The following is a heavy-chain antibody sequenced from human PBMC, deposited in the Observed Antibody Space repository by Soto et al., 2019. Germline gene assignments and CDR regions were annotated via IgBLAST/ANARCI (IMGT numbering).Heavy chain of an antibody. V-gene: IGHV4-39*01. CDR3: ARLGYGSGSYYDLFDY. J-gene: IGHJ4*02. CDR2: IYYSGST. CDR1: GGSISSSSYY. D-gene: IGHD3-10*01. Sequence: QLQLQESGPGLVKPSETLSLTCTVSGGSISSSSYYWGWIRQPPGKGLEWIGSIYYSGSTYYNPSLKSRVTISGDTSKNQFSLKLSSVTAADTAVYYWARLGYGSGSYYDLFDYWGQGTLVTVSS.